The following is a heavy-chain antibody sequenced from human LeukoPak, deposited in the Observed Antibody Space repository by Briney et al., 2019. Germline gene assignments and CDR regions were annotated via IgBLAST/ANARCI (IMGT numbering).Heavy chain of an antibody. CDR1: GDSVSSNSAT. J-gene: IGHJ4*02. CDR3: ARASADWGFGSLVY. D-gene: IGHD7-27*01. V-gene: IGHV6-1*01. Sequence: SQTLSLTCAISGDSVSSNSATWSWIRQSPSRGLEWLGRTYYRSKWYNDYAVSVKSRMTINPDAPKNQFSLQVNSVTPEDTAIYYCARASADWGFGSLVYWGQGTLVTVSS. CDR2: TYYRSKWYN.